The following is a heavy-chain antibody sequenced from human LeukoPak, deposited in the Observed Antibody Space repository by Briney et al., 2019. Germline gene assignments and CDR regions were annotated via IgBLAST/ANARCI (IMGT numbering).Heavy chain of an antibody. CDR1: GFTFSSYA. Sequence: PGGSLRLSCAASGFTFSSYAMSWVRQAPGKGLEWVSAISGSGGSTYYADSVKGRFTISRDNSKNTLYLQMNSLRAEDTAVYYCARDLEYYYDSSGYYYGDAFDIWGQGTMVTVSS. D-gene: IGHD3-22*01. CDR2: ISGSGGST. V-gene: IGHV3-23*01. CDR3: ARDLEYYYDSSGYYYGDAFDI. J-gene: IGHJ3*02.